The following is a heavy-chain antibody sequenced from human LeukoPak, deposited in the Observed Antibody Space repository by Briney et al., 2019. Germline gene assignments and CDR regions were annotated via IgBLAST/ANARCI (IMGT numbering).Heavy chain of an antibody. CDR1: GYTLTELS. J-gene: IGHJ4*02. V-gene: IGHV1-24*01. CDR3: AEGPPGQLFDY. D-gene: IGHD6-13*01. CDR2: LYPEDAET. Sequence: ASVKVSCKVSGYTLTELSMHWVRQAPGKGLEWMGGLYPEDAETIYAQNFQGRVTMTEDTSTDTAYMELGSLRSEDTAVYFCAEGPPGQLFDYWGQGTLVTVSS.